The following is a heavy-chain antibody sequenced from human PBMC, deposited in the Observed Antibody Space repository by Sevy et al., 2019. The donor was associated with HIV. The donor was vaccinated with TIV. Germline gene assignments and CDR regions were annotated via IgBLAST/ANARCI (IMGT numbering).Heavy chain of an antibody. V-gene: IGHV4-31*03. CDR3: ATTYYYDSNGHSDY. J-gene: IGHJ4*02. D-gene: IGHD3-22*01. CDR1: GGSISSGGYY. CDR2: IYYSGNT. Sequence: SETLSLTCTVSGGSISSGGYYWSWIRQYPGKGLEWIGYIYYSGNTYYNPSLKSRVTISVDTSKNQFSLKLSSVTAADTAVYYCATTYYYDSNGHSDYWGQGTLVTVS.